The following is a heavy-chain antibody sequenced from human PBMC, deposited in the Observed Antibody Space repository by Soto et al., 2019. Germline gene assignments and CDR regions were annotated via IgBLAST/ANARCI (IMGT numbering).Heavy chain of an antibody. Sequence: EVQLLESGGGLVQPGGSLRLSCAASGFSFNSFAMSWVRQAPGKGLEWVSAISGDGYSTYYADSVKGRFTVSRDNSNNTHYPQMDSLRAEDTAVYYCAKSSGYYDSRARFDYWGQGSLVTVSS. J-gene: IGHJ4*02. V-gene: IGHV3-23*01. CDR3: AKSSGYYDSRARFDY. CDR1: GFSFNSFA. CDR2: ISGDGYST. D-gene: IGHD3-22*01.